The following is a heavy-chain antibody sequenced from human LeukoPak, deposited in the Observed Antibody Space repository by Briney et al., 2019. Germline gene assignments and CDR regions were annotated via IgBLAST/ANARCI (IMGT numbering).Heavy chain of an antibody. CDR1: GYTFTGYY. CDR2: MNPNSGNT. Sequence: ASVKVSCKASGYTFTGYYMHWVRQATGQGLEWMGWMNPNSGNTGYAQKFQGRVTMTRNTSISTAYMELSSLRSEDTAVYYCARALGYCTNGVCPNHDAFDIWGQGTMVTVSS. CDR3: ARALGYCTNGVCPNHDAFDI. D-gene: IGHD2-8*01. J-gene: IGHJ3*02. V-gene: IGHV1-8*02.